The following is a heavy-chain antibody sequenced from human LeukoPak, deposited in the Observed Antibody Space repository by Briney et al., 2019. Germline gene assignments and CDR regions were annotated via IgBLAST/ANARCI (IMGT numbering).Heavy chain of an antibody. Sequence: GASVKVSCKASGYTFTSYGISWVRQAPGQGLEWMGWISAYNGNTNYAQKLQGRVTMTTDTSTSTAYMELRSLRSDDTAVYYCAGGTYDSSGYYSPGDYWGQGTLVTVSS. J-gene: IGHJ4*02. CDR2: ISAYNGNT. CDR3: AGGTYDSSGYYSPGDY. V-gene: IGHV1-18*01. CDR1: GYTFTSYG. D-gene: IGHD3-22*01.